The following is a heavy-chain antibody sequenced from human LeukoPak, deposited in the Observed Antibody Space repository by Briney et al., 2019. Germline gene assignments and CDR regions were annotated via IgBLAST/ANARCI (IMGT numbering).Heavy chain of an antibody. J-gene: IGHJ4*02. Sequence: GGSLRLSCVASGFTFSTYGMSWVRQAPGKGLEWVSGIIGGAGSTYYADSVKGRFTISRDNSKNTLYLQMNSLRAEDTAVYYCAHGSMYQLDYWGQGTLVTVSS. CDR1: GFTFSTYG. D-gene: IGHD2-2*01. CDR2: IIGGAGST. CDR3: AHGSMYQLDY. V-gene: IGHV3-23*01.